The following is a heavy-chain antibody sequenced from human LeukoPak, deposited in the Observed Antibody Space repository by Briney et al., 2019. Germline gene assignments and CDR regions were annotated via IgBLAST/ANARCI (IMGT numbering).Heavy chain of an antibody. CDR3: ARGSSSSRGWFDP. V-gene: IGHV1-2*06. Sequence: ASVKVSCKASGYTFTGYYMHWVRQAPGQGLEWMGRINPNSGGTNYAQKFQGRVTMTRDTSISTAYMELSRPRSDDTAVYYCARGSSSSRGWFDPWGQGTLVTVSS. D-gene: IGHD6-6*01. J-gene: IGHJ5*02. CDR1: GYTFTGYY. CDR2: INPNSGGT.